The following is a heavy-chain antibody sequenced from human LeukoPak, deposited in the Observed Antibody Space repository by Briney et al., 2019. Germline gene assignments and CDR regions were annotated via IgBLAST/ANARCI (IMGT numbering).Heavy chain of an antibody. J-gene: IGHJ4*02. CDR2: INAEGGST. V-gene: IGHV3-64*04. Sequence: PGGSLRLSCSASGFNFNKYALHWVRQAPGKGLDYVSGINAEGGSTYYADSVRVRFTISRDNSKNTLYLQMNSLRAEDTAVYYCAREVLDTAMALGYWGQGTLVTVSS. D-gene: IGHD5-18*01. CDR3: AREVLDTAMALGY. CDR1: GFNFNKYA.